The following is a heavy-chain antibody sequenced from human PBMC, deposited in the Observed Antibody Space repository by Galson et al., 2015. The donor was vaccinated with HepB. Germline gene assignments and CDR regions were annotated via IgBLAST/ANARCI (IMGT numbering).Heavy chain of an antibody. J-gene: IGHJ5*02. CDR3: AKDRSQQLANVDL. Sequence: SLRLSCAASGFTFSTYAMSWVRQAPGKGLEWVSGISGSGGDTHYADAVKGRFTISRDDSKNTLFLQMSSLTAEDTAEYYRAKDRSQQLANVDLWGQGTLVTVSS. D-gene: IGHD6-13*01. CDR1: GFTFSTYA. CDR2: ISGSGGDT. V-gene: IGHV3-23*01.